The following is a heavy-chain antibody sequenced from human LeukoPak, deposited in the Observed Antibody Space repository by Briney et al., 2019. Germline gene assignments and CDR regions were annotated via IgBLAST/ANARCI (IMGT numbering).Heavy chain of an antibody. D-gene: IGHD3-22*01. Sequence: ASVKASCKASGYTFTGYYMHWVRQAPGQGLEWMGWINPNSGGTNYAQKFQGRVTMTRDTSISTAYMELSRLRSDDTAVYYCASGGDYYDSSGYQADYWGQGTLVTVSS. CDR2: INPNSGGT. CDR3: ASGGDYYDSSGYQADY. J-gene: IGHJ4*02. V-gene: IGHV1-2*02. CDR1: GYTFTGYY.